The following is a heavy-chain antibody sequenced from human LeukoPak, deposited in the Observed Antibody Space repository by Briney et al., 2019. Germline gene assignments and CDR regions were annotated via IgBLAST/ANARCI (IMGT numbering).Heavy chain of an antibody. CDR3: ARDLDFGGYSNFDY. Sequence: GGSLARSCASLGFTCVRYWMRVVRQARGMGLIWVSRIKSDGSSIMYADSVKGRFTISRDNAKSTLYLQMNSLRAEDTAVYYCARDLDFGGYSNFDYWGQGTLVTVSS. J-gene: IGHJ4*02. D-gene: IGHD4-23*01. V-gene: IGHV3-74*03. CDR2: IKSDGSSI. CDR1: GFTCVRYW.